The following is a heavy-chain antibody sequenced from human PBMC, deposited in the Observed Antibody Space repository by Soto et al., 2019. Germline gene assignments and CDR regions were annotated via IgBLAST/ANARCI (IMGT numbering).Heavy chain of an antibody. CDR1: GGSISSGDYY. J-gene: IGHJ4*02. D-gene: IGHD5-18*01. Sequence: QVQLQESGPGLVKPSQTLSLTCTVSGGSISSGDYYWSWIRQPPGKGLEWIGHIFYSGSTYSNPSLKSRVTISVDTSRNQFSLKLSSMTAADTAVYYCARYTAMEPTFDYWGQGTLVTVSS. CDR2: IFYSGST. CDR3: ARYTAMEPTFDY. V-gene: IGHV4-30-4*01.